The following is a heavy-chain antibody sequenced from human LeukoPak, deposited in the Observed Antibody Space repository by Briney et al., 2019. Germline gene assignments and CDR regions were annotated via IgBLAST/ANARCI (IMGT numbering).Heavy chain of an antibody. CDR3: AKLWFGELSFDY. CDR2: IYYSGST. D-gene: IGHD3-10*01. Sequence: SETLSLTCTVSGGSISSYYWSWIRQPPGKGLEWIGYIYYSGSTNYNPSLKSRVTISVDTSKNQFSLKLSSVTAADTAVYYCAKLWFGELSFDYWGQGTLVTVSS. CDR1: GGSISSYY. J-gene: IGHJ4*02. V-gene: IGHV4-59*12.